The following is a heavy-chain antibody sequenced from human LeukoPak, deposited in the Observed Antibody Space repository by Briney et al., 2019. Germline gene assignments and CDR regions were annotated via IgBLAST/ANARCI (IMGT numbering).Heavy chain of an antibody. Sequence: GESLQISCKGSGYSFTSYWIGWVRQMPGKGLEWMGIIYPGDSDTRYSPSFQGQVTISADKSISTAYLQWSSLKASDTAMYYCARLGPGRSAPHIGAFDIWGQGTMVTVSS. CDR2: IYPGDSDT. V-gene: IGHV5-51*01. CDR3: ARLGPGRSAPHIGAFDI. J-gene: IGHJ3*02. CDR1: GYSFTSYW. D-gene: IGHD3-10*01.